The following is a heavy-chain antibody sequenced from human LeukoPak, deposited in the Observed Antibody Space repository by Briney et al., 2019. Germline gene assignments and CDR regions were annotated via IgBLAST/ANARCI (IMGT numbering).Heavy chain of an antibody. Sequence: GRSLRLSCAASGFTFSSYGMHWVRQAPGKGLEWAAVISYDGSNKYYADSVKGRFTISRDNSKNTLYLQMNSLRAEDTAVYYCAKDFGYSYGLCFDYWGQGTLVTVSS. CDR3: AKDFGYSYGLCFDY. J-gene: IGHJ4*02. V-gene: IGHV3-30*18. CDR1: GFTFSSYG. CDR2: ISYDGSNK. D-gene: IGHD5-18*01.